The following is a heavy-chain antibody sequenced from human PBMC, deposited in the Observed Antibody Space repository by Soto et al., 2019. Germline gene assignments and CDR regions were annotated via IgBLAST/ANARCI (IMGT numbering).Heavy chain of an antibody. CDR2: ISSSGGVT. V-gene: IGHV3-23*01. J-gene: IGHJ6*03. D-gene: IGHD3-3*01. CDR3: ARVKDYDFWSGSWNYYYYMDV. CDR1: GFTFTTYA. Sequence: QPGGSLRLSCAASGFTFTTYAMSWVRQAPGKGLEWVSDISSSGGVTYYADSVKGRFTVSRDNAKNTLYLQMNSLRAEDTAVYYCARVKDYDFWSGSWNYYYYMDVWGKGTTVTVSS.